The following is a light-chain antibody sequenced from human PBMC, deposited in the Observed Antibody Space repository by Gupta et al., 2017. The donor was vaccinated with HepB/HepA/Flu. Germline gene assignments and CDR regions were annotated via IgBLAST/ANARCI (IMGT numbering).Light chain of an antibody. J-gene: IGLJ2*01. CDR3: SAWDSSLSAQV. V-gene: IGLV10-54*04. Sequence: QAGLTQPPSVSKGLRQTATLTCTGNSNNVGNQGAAWLQQHQGHPPKLRSYKNNNRPSGISERFSASRSGNTASLTITGLQPEDEADYYCSAWDSSLSAQVFGGGTKLTGL. CDR2: KNN. CDR1: SNNVGNQG.